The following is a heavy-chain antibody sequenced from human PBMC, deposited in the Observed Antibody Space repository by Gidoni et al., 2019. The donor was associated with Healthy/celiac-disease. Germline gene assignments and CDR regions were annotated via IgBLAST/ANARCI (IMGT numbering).Heavy chain of an antibody. V-gene: IGHV4-31*03. CDR2: IYYSGST. CDR1: GGSISSGGYY. Sequence: QVQLQESGPGLVKSSQTLSLTCTVSGGSISSGGYYWSWIRQHPGKGLEWIGYIYYSGSTYYNPSLKSRVTISVDTSKNQFSLKLSSVTAADTAVYYCARDIRGSSDYYYYGMDVWGQGTTVTVSS. D-gene: IGHD3-3*02. J-gene: IGHJ6*02. CDR3: ARDIRGSSDYYYYGMDV.